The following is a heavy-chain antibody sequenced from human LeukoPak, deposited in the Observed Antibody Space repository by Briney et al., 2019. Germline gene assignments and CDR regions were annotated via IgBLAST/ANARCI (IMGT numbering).Heavy chain of an antibody. CDR1: GFTVSNNY. CDR2: IYGGDGT. Sequence: GGSLRLSCAASGFTVSNNYVHWVRQAPGKGLEWVSVIYGGDGTDYSDSVKGRLTISRDTSTNTVYLQMNSLRAEDTAVYYCARARLGYSNFDFWGQGALVTVSS. J-gene: IGHJ4*02. V-gene: IGHV3-53*01. CDR3: ARARLGYSNFDF. D-gene: IGHD4-11*01.